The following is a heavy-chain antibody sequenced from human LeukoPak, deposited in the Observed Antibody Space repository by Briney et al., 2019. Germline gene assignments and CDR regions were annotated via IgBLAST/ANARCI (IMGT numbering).Heavy chain of an antibody. CDR1: GFTFSSYA. CDR2: TRNKANSYTT. V-gene: IGHV3-72*01. CDR3: ARVGYYDSSEFDY. Sequence: PGRSLRLSCAASGFTFSSYAMHWVRQAPGKGLEWVGRTRNKANSYTTEYAASVKGRFTISRDDSKNSLYLQMNSLKTEDTAVYYCARVGYYDSSEFDYWGQGTLVTVSS. D-gene: IGHD3-22*01. J-gene: IGHJ4*02.